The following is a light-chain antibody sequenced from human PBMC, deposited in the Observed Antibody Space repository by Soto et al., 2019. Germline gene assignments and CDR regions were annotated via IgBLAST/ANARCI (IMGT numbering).Light chain of an antibody. Sequence: QSALTQPASVSRSPGQSIAISCTGTSSDVGAYNYVSWYQQYPGKAPKVMIFDVSNRPSGVSNRFSGSKSDNTASLTISGLQAEDEADYYCNSFTTSGTYVFGTGTKVTVL. V-gene: IGLV2-14*01. CDR1: SSDVGAYNY. J-gene: IGLJ1*01. CDR2: DVS. CDR3: NSFTTSGTYV.